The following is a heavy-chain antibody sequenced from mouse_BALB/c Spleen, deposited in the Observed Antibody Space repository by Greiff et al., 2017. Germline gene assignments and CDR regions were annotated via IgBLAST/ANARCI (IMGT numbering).Heavy chain of an antibody. D-gene: IGHD2-4*01. CDR3: ARADYDRGRVDY. CDR1: GYTFTCYV. J-gene: IGHJ2*01. V-gene: IGHV1-14*01. CDR2: INPYNDGT. Sequence: VHVKQSGPELVKPGASVKMSCKASGYTFTCYVMHWVKQKPGQGLEWIGYINPYNDGTKYNEKFKGKATLTSDKSSSTAYMELSSLTSEDSAVYYCARADYDRGRVDYWGQGTTLAVSS.